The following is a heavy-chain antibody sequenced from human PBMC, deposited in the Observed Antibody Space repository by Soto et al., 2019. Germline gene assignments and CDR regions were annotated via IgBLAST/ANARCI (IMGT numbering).Heavy chain of an antibody. CDR1: GVTFSSSA. D-gene: IGHD6-19*01. Sequence: QMQLVQSGPEVKKPGTSVKVSCNASGVTFSSSAMQWVRQARGRRLEWIGWIVVGSGHTNYAQKFQERDTITRDMSTTTAYMELSGLRFEDSAGYYFSAKLYSSGGGHWGQGTLVTVSS. CDR2: IVVGSGHT. V-gene: IGHV1-58*02. J-gene: IGHJ4*02. CDR3: SAKLYSSGGGH.